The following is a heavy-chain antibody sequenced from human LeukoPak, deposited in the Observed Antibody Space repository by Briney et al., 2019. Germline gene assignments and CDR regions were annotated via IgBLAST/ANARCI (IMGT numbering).Heavy chain of an antibody. CDR2: ISDTGGST. V-gene: IGHV3-64D*06. Sequence: GGSLRLSCAASGFTFSSYSMNWVRQAPGQGLEYVSAISDTGGSTFYADSVKGRFTISRDNSKNTLYLQMSSRRAEDTAVYYCVKVLGSLYYYDSWGQGTLVTVSS. J-gene: IGHJ5*01. CDR3: VKVLGSLYYYDS. CDR1: GFTFSSYS. D-gene: IGHD3-22*01.